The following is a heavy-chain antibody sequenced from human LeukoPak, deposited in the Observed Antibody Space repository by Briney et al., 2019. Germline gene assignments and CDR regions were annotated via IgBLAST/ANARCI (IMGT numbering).Heavy chain of an antibody. CDR1: GVTISPYF. Sequence: SETLSLTCTVSGVTISPYFWSWMRQAPGKGLEWVGYICYTGSTNYNPALKSRVTISVDTSKNQFSLQLTTVTAADTAVYYGARDDYRGVTNFDPWGQGTLVTVSS. CDR3: ARDDYRGVTNFDP. V-gene: IGHV4-59*01. CDR2: ICYTGST. J-gene: IGHJ5*02. D-gene: IGHD3-10*01.